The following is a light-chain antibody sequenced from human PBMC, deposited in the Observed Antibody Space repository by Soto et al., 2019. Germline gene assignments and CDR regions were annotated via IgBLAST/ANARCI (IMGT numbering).Light chain of an antibody. CDR2: LGS. Sequence: DIVMTQSPLSLPVTPGEPASISCRSSQSLLHSNGYNYLDWYLQKPGQSPQLLIYLGSNRASGVPDRFSGSGSGTDFTLKISRVEAEDVGVYYCMQALQGTFGQATKLEIK. V-gene: IGKV2-28*01. CDR3: MQALQGT. J-gene: IGKJ2*02. CDR1: QSLLHSNGYNY.